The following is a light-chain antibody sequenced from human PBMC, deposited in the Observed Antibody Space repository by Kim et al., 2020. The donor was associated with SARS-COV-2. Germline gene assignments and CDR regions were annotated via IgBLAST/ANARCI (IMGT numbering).Light chain of an antibody. J-gene: IGKJ2*01. CDR3: QQYYRFST. CDR1: QNIDTS. Sequence: LSASGGDRVTITCRASQNIDTSLAWFQQKSGKAPKLLIYKASSLENGVPSRFSGSGSGTEFTLTISSLQPDDFATYYCQQYYRFSTFGQGTKLEI. V-gene: IGKV1-5*03. CDR2: KAS.